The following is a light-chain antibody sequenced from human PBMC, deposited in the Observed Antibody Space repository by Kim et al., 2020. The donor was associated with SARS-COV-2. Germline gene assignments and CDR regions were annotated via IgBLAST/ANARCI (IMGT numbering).Light chain of an antibody. J-gene: IGKJ5*01. CDR2: AAS. CDR1: QSISSH. CDR3: QQGYSSPQIT. Sequence: ASVGDRVIITCRTSQSISSHLNWYQQKPGKAPKLLIFAASSLQSGVPSRFSGSGSGTDFTLTITTLQPEDFATYYCQQGYSSPQITFGQGTRLEI. V-gene: IGKV1-39*01.